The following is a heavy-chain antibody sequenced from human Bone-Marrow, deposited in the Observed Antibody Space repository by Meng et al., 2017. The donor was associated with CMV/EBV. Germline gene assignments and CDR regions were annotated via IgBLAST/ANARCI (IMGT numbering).Heavy chain of an antibody. J-gene: IGHJ3*02. CDR3: ARGLGTDAFDN. CDR2: IYYSGST. Sequence: GSLRLSCTVSGGAISSYYWSWIRQPPGKGLEWIGYIYYSGSTNYNPSLKSRVTISVDTSKNQFSLKLSSVTAADTAVYYCARGLGTDAFDNWGQGTMVTVSS. V-gene: IGHV4-59*01. D-gene: IGHD1-1*01. CDR1: GGAISSYY.